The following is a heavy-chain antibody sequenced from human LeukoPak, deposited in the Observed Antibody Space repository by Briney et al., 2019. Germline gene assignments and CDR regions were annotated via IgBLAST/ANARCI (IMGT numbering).Heavy chain of an antibody. D-gene: IGHD2-15*01. J-gene: IGHJ5*02. CDR3: AAVLYGSNLAWFDP. Sequence: ASVRVSCKVSGYTVPELSMNWVRQAPGKGLEWMGGFDFEAGETIYAQKFQGRFTMTEDSSVNIAYMELNSLISEDTAVYYCAAVLYGSNLAWFDPWGQGTLVTVSS. V-gene: IGHV1-24*01. CDR2: FDFEAGET. CDR1: GYTVPELS.